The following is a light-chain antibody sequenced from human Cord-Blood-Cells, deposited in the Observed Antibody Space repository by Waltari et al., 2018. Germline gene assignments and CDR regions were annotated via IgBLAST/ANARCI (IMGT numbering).Light chain of an antibody. Sequence: QSALTQPASVSGSPGQSITIPCTGTSSDVGGYNYVSLYQQHPGKAPKLMLYDVSNRRSGVTNRCSGSKSGNTASLTISGLQAEDEADYYCTSYTSSSTVVFGGGTKLTVL. J-gene: IGLJ2*01. CDR3: TSYTSSSTVV. CDR1: SSDVGGYNY. V-gene: IGLV2-14*01. CDR2: DVS.